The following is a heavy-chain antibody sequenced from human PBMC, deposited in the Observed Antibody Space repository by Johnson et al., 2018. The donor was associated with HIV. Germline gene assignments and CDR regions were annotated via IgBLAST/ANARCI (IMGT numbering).Heavy chain of an antibody. CDR2: INTAGGST. J-gene: IGHJ3*02. D-gene: IGHD1-1*01. Sequence: VQLVESGGGLVQPGGSLRLSCAVSGFTFNTYWMHWVRQAPGKGLVWVARINTAGGSTSYVDSVKGRFTISRDNAKNSLYLQMNSLRAEDTALYYCAKALSARTDDAFDIWGQGTMVTVSP. CDR1: GFTFNTYW. V-gene: IGHV3-74*02. CDR3: AKALSARTDDAFDI.